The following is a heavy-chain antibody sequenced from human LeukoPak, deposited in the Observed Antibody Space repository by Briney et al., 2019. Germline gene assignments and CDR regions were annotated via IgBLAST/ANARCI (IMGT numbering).Heavy chain of an antibody. D-gene: IGHD6-13*01. J-gene: IGHJ3*02. CDR1: GGSISSYY. V-gene: IGHV4-4*07. Sequence: SETLSLTCTVSGGSISSYYWSWIRQPAGKGLEWIGRIYTSGSTNYNPSLKSRVTMSVDTSKNQFSLKLSSVTAADTAVYYCARDEGIAAAGNDAFDIWGQGTMVTVSS. CDR3: ARDEGIAAAGNDAFDI. CDR2: IYTSGST.